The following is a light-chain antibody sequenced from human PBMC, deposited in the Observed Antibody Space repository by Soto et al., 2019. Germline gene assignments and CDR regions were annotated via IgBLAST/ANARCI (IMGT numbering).Light chain of an antibody. CDR2: DAS. CDR1: QGISSF. V-gene: IGKV1-16*01. J-gene: IGKJ1*01. Sequence: DIQMTQSPSPLSASVGDRVTITCRASQGISSFLAWFQQKPGKAPKSLIYDASTLQSGVSSRFSGSGSDTHFTLTISSLQPEDFATYYCQQYHSYPASFGQGTKVEIK. CDR3: QQYHSYPAS.